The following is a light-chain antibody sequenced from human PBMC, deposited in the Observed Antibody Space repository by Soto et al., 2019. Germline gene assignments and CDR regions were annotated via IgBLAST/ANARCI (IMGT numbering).Light chain of an antibody. V-gene: IGKV3-20*01. CDR1: QSVSSSY. Sequence: EIVLTQSPGTLSLSPGERATLSCRASQSVSSSYLAWYQQKPGQAPRLHIYGASSSATGIPDRFSGSGSGTDFTLTISRLEPEDFAVYYCQQYGSSQFTFGPGTKVDNK. J-gene: IGKJ3*01. CDR2: GAS. CDR3: QQYGSSQFT.